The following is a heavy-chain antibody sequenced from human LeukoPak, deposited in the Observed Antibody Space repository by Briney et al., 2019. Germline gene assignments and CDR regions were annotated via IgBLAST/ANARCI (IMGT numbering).Heavy chain of an antibody. Sequence: GASVKVSCKASGYTFTSYDINWVRQATGQGLEWMGWMNPNSGNTGYAQKFQGRVTMTRNTSISTAYMELSSLRSEDTAVYYCAKDTIIGYCSGGSCRNWFDPWGQGTLVTVSS. V-gene: IGHV1-8*01. J-gene: IGHJ5*02. CDR1: GYTFTSYD. CDR2: MNPNSGNT. CDR3: AKDTIIGYCSGGSCRNWFDP. D-gene: IGHD2-15*01.